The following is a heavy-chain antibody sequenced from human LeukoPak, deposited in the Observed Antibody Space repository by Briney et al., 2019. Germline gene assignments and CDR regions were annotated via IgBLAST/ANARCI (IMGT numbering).Heavy chain of an antibody. CDR1: GFTVSRNA. Sequence: GGSLRLSCAASGFTVSRNAIAWVRQAPGQGLEWVSGIDNDGNTHYADSVRGRFTISRDIFKITVSLQLSSLRAEYTTVYYCAKDILLWTFDFWGQGVLVTVSS. V-gene: IGHV3-23*01. J-gene: IGHJ4*02. CDR2: IDNDGNT. D-gene: IGHD3-9*01. CDR3: AKDILLWTFDF.